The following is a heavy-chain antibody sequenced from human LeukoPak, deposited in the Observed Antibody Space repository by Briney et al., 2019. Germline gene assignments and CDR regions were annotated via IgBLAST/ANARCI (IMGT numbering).Heavy chain of an antibody. D-gene: IGHD3-16*01. Sequence: GGSLRLSCAASGFTFSSYGMHWVRQAPGKGLEWMAFIRYDGSNKYYADSVKGRFTISRDNSKNTLYLQMNSLRAEDTAVYYCARGGRQLKQGVDPWGQGTLVTVSS. CDR1: GFTFSSYG. V-gene: IGHV3-30*02. J-gene: IGHJ5*02. CDR3: ARGGRQLKQGVDP. CDR2: IRYDGSNK.